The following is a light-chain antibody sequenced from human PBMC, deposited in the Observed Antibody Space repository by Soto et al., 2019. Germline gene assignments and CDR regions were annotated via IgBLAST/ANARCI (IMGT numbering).Light chain of an antibody. CDR1: SSDVGGYKF. V-gene: IGLV2-14*01. CDR2: EVN. CDR3: LSHTTRRIYV. Sequence: QSALTQPASVSASPGQSITISCTGTSSDVGGYKFVSWYQHHPGKAPKLMIYEVNNRPSGVSNRFSGSKSANTASLTISGLQTEDEADYYCLSHTTRRIYVFGPGTKLTVL. J-gene: IGLJ1*01.